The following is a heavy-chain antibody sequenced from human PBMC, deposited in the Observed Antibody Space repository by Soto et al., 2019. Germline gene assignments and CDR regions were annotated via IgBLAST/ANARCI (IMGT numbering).Heavy chain of an antibody. J-gene: IGHJ4*02. D-gene: IGHD2-2*01. CDR1: GGSISSGGYS. CDR2: MYHSGST. CDR3: ARVPDY. Sequence: KSSETLSLTCAVSGGSISSGGYSWSWIRQPPGKGLEWIGYMYHSGSTYYNPSLKSRVTISIDRSKNQFSLKLSSVTAADTAVYYFARVPDYWGQGTLVPVSS. V-gene: IGHV4-30-2*01.